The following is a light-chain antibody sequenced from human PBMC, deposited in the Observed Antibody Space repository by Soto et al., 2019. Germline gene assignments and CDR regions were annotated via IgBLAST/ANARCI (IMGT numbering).Light chain of an antibody. J-gene: IGKJ4*01. CDR1: QSVSSD. V-gene: IGKV3-15*01. CDR2: GAS. Sequence: EIALTQSPATLCVSPGDGATLSWPASQSVSSDLAWYQQKPGQAPRLLIYGASTRATGIPARFSGSGSGTDFTLTISSLQAEDEAVYICHQYYSAPLTFGAGTKV. CDR3: HQYYSAPLT.